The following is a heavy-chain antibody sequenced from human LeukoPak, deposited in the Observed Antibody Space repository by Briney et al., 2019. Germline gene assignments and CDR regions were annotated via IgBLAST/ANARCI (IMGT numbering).Heavy chain of an antibody. CDR3: VGGSGSLEPYYFDY. CDR1: GGSISSGDYF. CDR2: IYYSGST. D-gene: IGHD3-10*01. J-gene: IGHJ4*02. Sequence: SETLSLTCTVSGGSISSGDYFWSWIRQPPGKGLEWIGYIYYSGSTYYNPSLMSRVTISVDTSKNQFSLKLSSVTAADTAVYYCVGGSGSLEPYYFDYWGQGTLVTVSS. V-gene: IGHV4-30-4*01.